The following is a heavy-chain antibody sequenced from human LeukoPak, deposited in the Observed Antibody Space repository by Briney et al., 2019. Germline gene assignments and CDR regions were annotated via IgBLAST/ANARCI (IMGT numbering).Heavy chain of an antibody. CDR1: GYTITSYG. V-gene: IGHV1-18*01. J-gene: IGHJ4*02. CDR3: ARATLSRFGELLDY. CDR2: ISAYNGNT. Sequence: ASVKVSCKASGYTITSYGISWVRQAPGQGLEWMGWISAYNGNTNYARKLQGRVTMTTDTSTSTAYMELRSLRSDDTAVYYCARATLSRFGELLDYWGQGTLVTVSS. D-gene: IGHD3-10*01.